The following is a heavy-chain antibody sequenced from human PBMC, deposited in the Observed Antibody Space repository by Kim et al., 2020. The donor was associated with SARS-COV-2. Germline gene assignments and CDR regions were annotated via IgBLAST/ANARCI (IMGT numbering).Heavy chain of an antibody. CDR3: AKDRTARSSGYDGSDY. Sequence: GGSLRLSCAASGFTFSSYAMSWVRQAPGKGLEWVSAISGSGGRTYYADSVKGRFTISRDNSKNTLYLQMNSLRAEDTAVYYCAKDRTARSSGYDGSDYWGQGTLVTVSS. V-gene: IGHV3-23*01. CDR1: GFTFSSYA. J-gene: IGHJ4*02. CDR2: ISGSGGRT. D-gene: IGHD5-12*01.